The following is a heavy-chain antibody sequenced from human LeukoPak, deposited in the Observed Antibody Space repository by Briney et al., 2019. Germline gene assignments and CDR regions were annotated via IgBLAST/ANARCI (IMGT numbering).Heavy chain of an antibody. CDR3: ARAPPDNSIQEVQGDY. Sequence: GGSLRLSCAASGFTFSSYGMHWVRQAPGKGLEWVAVISYDGSNKYYADSVKGRFTISRDNSKNTLYLQMNSLRAEDTAVYYCARAPPDNSIQEVQGDYWGQGTLVTVSS. CDR1: GFTFSSYG. V-gene: IGHV3-30*03. J-gene: IGHJ4*02. CDR2: ISYDGSNK. D-gene: IGHD3-3*02.